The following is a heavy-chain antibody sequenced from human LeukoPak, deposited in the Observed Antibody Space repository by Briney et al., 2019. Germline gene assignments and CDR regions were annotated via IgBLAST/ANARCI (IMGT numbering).Heavy chain of an antibody. V-gene: IGHV4-39*02. D-gene: IGHD5-18*01. CDR3: TRESRRIQLWLSDYYYYYGMDV. CDR2: IYYSGST. Sequence: PSETLSLTCTVSGGSISSSSYYWGWIRQPPGKGLEWIGSIYYSGSTYYHPSLKSRATISVDTSKHQFSLKLSSVTAADTAVYYCTRESRRIQLWLSDYYYYYGMDVWGQGTTVTVSS. CDR1: GGSISSSSYY. J-gene: IGHJ6*02.